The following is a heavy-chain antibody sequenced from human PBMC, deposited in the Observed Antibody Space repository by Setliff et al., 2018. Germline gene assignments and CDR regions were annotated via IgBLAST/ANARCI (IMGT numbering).Heavy chain of an antibody. CDR3: ARADDILTGVNYYYGMDV. V-gene: IGHV3-20*04. J-gene: IGHJ6*02. D-gene: IGHD3-9*01. CDR1: GFTFDDYG. CDR2: INWNGGST. Sequence: GGSLRLSCAASGFTFDDYGMSWVRQAPGKGLEWVSGINWNGGSTGYADSVKGRFTISRDNAKNSLYLQMNSLRAEDTALYYCARADDILTGVNYYYGMDVWGQGTTVTVSS.